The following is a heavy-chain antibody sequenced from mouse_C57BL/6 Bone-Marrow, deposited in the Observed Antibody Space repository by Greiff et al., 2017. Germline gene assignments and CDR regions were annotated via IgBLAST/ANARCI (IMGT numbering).Heavy chain of an antibody. J-gene: IGHJ1*03. CDR1: GYAFSSSW. CDR2: IYPGDGDT. D-gene: IGHD1-1*01. V-gene: IGHV1-82*01. Sequence: QVQLQQSGPELVKPGASVKISCKASGYAFSSSWMNWVKQRPGKGLEWIGRIYPGDGDTNYNGKFKGKATLTADKSSSTAYMQLSSLTSEDSAVYFCARGMTTVSYWYFDVWGTGTTVTVSS. CDR3: ARGMTTVSYWYFDV.